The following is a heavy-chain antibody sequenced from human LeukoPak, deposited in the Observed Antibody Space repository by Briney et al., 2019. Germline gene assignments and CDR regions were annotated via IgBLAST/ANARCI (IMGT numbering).Heavy chain of an antibody. CDR2: INHSGST. CDR1: GGSFSGYY. V-gene: IGHV4-34*01. Sequence: KPSETLSLTCAVYGGSFSGYYWSWIRQPPGKGLEWIGEINHSGSTNYNPSLKSRVTISVDTSKNQFSLKLSSVTAADTAVYYCARVSPTALGKFDPWGQGTLVTVSS. J-gene: IGHJ5*02. CDR3: ARVSPTALGKFDP. D-gene: IGHD4-11*01.